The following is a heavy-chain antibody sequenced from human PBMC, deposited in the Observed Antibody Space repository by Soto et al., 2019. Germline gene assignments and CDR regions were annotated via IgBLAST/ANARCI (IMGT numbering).Heavy chain of an antibody. D-gene: IGHD2-21*02. CDR3: AKGSVVVAAKFDS. V-gene: IGHV3-23*01. CDR1: GFTFNNYA. Sequence: GGALRLSCEASGFTFNNYAMSWVRQAPGKGLEWVSAISSSGYSTYYADSVKGRFTISRDNSKNTVDLQMNNLRAEDTAVYYCAKGSVVVAAKFDSWGQGTLVTVSP. J-gene: IGHJ4*02. CDR2: ISSSGYST.